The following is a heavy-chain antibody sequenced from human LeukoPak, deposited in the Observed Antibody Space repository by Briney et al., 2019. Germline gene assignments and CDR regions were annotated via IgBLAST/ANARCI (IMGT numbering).Heavy chain of an antibody. CDR3: ARSLYYYDSSGYYSAPGG. Sequence: GGSLRLSCAASGFTFSSYWMIWVRQAPGKGLEWVANIKQDGSEKYYVDSVKGRFTISRDNAKNSLYLQMNSLRAEDTAVYYCARSLYYYDSSGYYSAPGGWGQGTLVTASS. J-gene: IGHJ4*02. CDR2: IKQDGSEK. D-gene: IGHD3-22*01. CDR1: GFTFSSYW. V-gene: IGHV3-7*05.